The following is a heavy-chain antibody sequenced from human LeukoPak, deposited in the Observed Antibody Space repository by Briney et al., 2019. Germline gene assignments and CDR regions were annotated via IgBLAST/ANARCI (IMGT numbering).Heavy chain of an antibody. CDR3: AREVIAAHNWFDP. J-gene: IGHJ5*02. CDR2: FYTSGST. Sequence: SETLSLTCTISGASISSGSYSWSWIRQPAGKGLEWIGRFYTSGSTNYNPSLKSRVTISADTSNNQFSLKLSSVTAADTAVYYCAREVIAAHNWFDPWGQGAPVTVSS. CDR1: GASISSGSYS. V-gene: IGHV4-61*02. D-gene: IGHD6-6*01.